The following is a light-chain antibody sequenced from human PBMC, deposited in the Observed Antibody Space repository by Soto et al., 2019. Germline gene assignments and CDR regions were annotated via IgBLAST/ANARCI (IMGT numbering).Light chain of an antibody. CDR1: QSVGSY. Sequence: EIVLIQSPATLSLSPGERATLSCRASQSVGSYLAWYQHKPGQAPRLLISDASNRATGIPARFSGSGSETDFTLTITSLQPEHFATYYCQQSYSTPHTFGQGTRLEIK. J-gene: IGKJ2*01. V-gene: IGKV3-11*01. CDR2: DAS. CDR3: QQSYSTPHT.